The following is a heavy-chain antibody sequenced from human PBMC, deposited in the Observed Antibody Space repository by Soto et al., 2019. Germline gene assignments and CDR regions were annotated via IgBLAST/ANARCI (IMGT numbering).Heavy chain of an antibody. D-gene: IGHD6-13*01. CDR1: GYSFTSYW. CDR2: IYPGDSDT. V-gene: IGHV5-51*01. CDR3: ARPSTSIWSIRYGMDV. Sequence: GESLKISCKGSGYSFTSYWIGWVRQMPGKGLEWMGIIYPGDSDTRYSPSFQGQVTISADKSISTAYLQWSSLKASDTAMYSCARPSTSIWSIRYGMDVWGQGTTVTVSS. J-gene: IGHJ6*02.